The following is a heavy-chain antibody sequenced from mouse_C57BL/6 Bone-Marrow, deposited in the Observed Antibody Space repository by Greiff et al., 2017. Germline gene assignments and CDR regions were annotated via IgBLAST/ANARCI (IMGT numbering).Heavy chain of an antibody. CDR2: ISNGGGST. J-gene: IGHJ4*01. D-gene: IGHD1-1*01. CDR1: GFTFSDYY. Sequence: EVKLVESGGGLVQPGGSLKLSCAASGFTFSDYYMYWVRQTPEKRLEWVAYISNGGGSTYYPDTVKGRFTISRDNAKNTLYLQMSRLKSEDTAMYYCARPPYYYYGSSWAMDYWGQGTSVTVSS. V-gene: IGHV5-12*01. CDR3: ARPPYYYYGSSWAMDY.